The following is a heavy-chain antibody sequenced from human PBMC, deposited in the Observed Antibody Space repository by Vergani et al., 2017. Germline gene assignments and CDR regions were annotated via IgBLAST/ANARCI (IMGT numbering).Heavy chain of an antibody. V-gene: IGHV3-21*01. CDR1: GFTFSSYS. Sequence: EVQLVESGGGLVKPGGSLRLSCAASGFTFSSYSMNWVHQAPGKGLEWVSSISSSSSYIYYADSVKGRFTISRENAKNSLYLQMNSLRAEDTAVYYCAGGAGTVTSFDDYWGQGTLVTVSS. CDR3: AGGAGTVTSFDDY. CDR2: ISSSSSYI. J-gene: IGHJ4*02. D-gene: IGHD4-11*01.